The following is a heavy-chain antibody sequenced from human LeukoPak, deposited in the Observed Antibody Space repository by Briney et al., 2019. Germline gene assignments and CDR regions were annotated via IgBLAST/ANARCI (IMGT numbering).Heavy chain of an antibody. CDR1: GFTFSSYA. CDR2: ISYDGSNK. CDR3: ARYRAAAGTIGLYYFDY. D-gene: IGHD6-13*01. J-gene: IGHJ4*02. Sequence: PGRSLRLSCAASGFTFSSYAMHWVRQAPGKGLEWVAVISYDGSNKYYADSVKGRFTISRDNSKNTLYLQMNSLRAEDTAVYYCARYRAAAGTIGLYYFDYWGQGTLVTVSS. V-gene: IGHV3-30-3*01.